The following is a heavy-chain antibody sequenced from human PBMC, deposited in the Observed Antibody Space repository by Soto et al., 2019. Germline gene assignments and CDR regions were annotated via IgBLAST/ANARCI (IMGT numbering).Heavy chain of an antibody. CDR1: GYTFTSYD. CDR2: MDPNSGNT. CDR3: ARGDRDYYDSSGHGWFDP. J-gene: IGHJ5*02. D-gene: IGHD3-22*01. Sequence: ASVKVSCKASGYTFTSYDINWVRQATGQGLEWMGWMDPNSGNTGYAQKFQGRVTMTRNTSISTAYMELSSLRSEDTAVYYCARGDRDYYDSSGHGWFDPWGQGTRVTVSS. V-gene: IGHV1-8*01.